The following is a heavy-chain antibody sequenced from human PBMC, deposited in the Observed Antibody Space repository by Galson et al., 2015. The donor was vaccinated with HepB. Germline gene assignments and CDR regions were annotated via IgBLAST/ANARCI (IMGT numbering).Heavy chain of an antibody. D-gene: IGHD2-2*01. CDR1: GFTFSSYA. CDR3: AKDPRLLIVVVPAAIRGKENAFDI. Sequence: SLRLSCAASGFTFSSYAMSWVRQAPGKGLEWVSAISGSGGGTYYADSVKGRFTISRDNSKNTLYLQMNSLRAEDTAVYYCAKDPRLLIVVVPAAIRGKENAFDIWGQGTMVTVSS. V-gene: IGHV3-23*01. CDR2: ISGSGGGT. J-gene: IGHJ3*02.